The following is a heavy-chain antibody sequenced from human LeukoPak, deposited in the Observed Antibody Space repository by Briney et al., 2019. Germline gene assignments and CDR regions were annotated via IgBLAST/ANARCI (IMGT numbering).Heavy chain of an antibody. D-gene: IGHD4-17*01. CDR1: GFTFNRYN. V-gene: IGHV3-21*01. Sequence: GGSLRLSCAASGFTFNRYNMNWVRRAPGKGLEWVSSISTSSSYIYYADSVRGRFTISRDNAKNSLYLQMNSLRAEDTAVYYCARDSRYGDYIPADYWGQGTLVTVSS. J-gene: IGHJ4*02. CDR3: ARDSRYGDYIPADY. CDR2: ISTSSSYI.